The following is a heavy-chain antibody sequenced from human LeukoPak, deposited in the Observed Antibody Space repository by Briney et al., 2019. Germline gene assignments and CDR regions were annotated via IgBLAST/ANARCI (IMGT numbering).Heavy chain of an antibody. D-gene: IGHD3-10*01. Sequence: PGGSLRLSCAASGFSFSDFAMHWVRQAPGKGLEWVALISYDGTKKYYADSVKGRFTISRDNAKNSLYLQMNSLRAEDTAVYYCARDLPGSDYWGQGTLVTVSS. CDR1: GFSFSDFA. CDR2: ISYDGTKK. J-gene: IGHJ4*02. CDR3: ARDLPGSDY. V-gene: IGHV3-30-3*01.